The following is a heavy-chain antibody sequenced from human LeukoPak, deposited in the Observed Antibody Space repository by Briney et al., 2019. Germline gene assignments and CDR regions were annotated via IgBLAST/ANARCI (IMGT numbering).Heavy chain of an antibody. Sequence: GGSLRLSCAASGFTFSNAWMSWVRQAPGKGLEWVGRIKSKTDGGTTDYAAPVKGRFTISRDDSKTTLYLQMNSLKTEDTAVYYCAKDRYYGDYTYHDYWGQGTLVTVSS. D-gene: IGHD4-17*01. J-gene: IGHJ4*02. CDR1: GFTFSNAW. CDR3: AKDRYYGDYTYHDY. CDR2: IKSKTDGGTT. V-gene: IGHV3-15*01.